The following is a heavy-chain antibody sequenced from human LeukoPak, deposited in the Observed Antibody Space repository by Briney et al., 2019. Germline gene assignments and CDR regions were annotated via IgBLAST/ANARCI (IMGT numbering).Heavy chain of an antibody. CDR2: ITGSSSYI. Sequence: GSLRLSCAASGFTFSSYSMNWVRQAPGKGLEWVSSITGSSSYIYYADSLKGRFTISRDNAKNSLYLQMNSLRAEDTAVYYCARVGIVGATTGFDYWGQGTLVTVSS. V-gene: IGHV3-21*06. CDR1: GFTFSSYS. J-gene: IGHJ4*02. D-gene: IGHD1-26*01. CDR3: ARVGIVGATTGFDY.